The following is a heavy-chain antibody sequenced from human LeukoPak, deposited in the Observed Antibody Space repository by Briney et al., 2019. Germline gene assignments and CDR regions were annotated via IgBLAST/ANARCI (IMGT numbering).Heavy chain of an antibody. CDR3: ARGRGLYYYGSGSYDY. CDR2: INHSGST. Sequence: SETLSLTCAVYGGSFSGYYWSWIRQPPGKGLEWIGAINHSGSTNYNPSLKSRVTISVDTSKNQFSLKLSSVTAADTAVYYCARGRGLYYYGSGSYDYWGQGTLVTVSS. D-gene: IGHD3-10*01. V-gene: IGHV4-34*01. J-gene: IGHJ4*02. CDR1: GGSFSGYY.